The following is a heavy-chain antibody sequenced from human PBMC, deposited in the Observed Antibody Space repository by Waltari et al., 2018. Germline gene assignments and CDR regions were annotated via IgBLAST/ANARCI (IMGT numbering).Heavy chain of an antibody. CDR3: ARGRDVFANFDYNWFDP. D-gene: IGHD2-21*01. V-gene: IGHV1-8*02. J-gene: IGHJ5*02. Sequence: QVQLVQSGAEVLKPGASVKVSCQASGYTFINYEINWVRQAAGQGLEWRVWVNPNTGATAYAQKFKGRITMTWDTSISTAYMELTNLRSDDTAVLYCARGRDVFANFDYNWFDPWGQGTLVTVSS. CDR2: VNPNTGAT. CDR1: GYTFINYE.